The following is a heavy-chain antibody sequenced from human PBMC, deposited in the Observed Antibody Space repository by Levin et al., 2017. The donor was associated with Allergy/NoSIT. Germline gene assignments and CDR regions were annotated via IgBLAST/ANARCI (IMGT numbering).Heavy chain of an antibody. V-gene: IGHV4-39*01. J-gene: IGHJ3*02. CDR3: ARQAGDILTPGAFDI. D-gene: IGHD3-9*01. CDR2: IYYSGST. Sequence: ASETLSLTCTVSGGSISSSSYYWGWIRQPPGKGLEWIGSIYYSGSTYYNPSLKSRVTISVDTSKNQFSLKLSSVTAADTAVYYCARQAGDILTPGAFDIWGQGTMVTVSS. CDR1: GGSISSSSYY.